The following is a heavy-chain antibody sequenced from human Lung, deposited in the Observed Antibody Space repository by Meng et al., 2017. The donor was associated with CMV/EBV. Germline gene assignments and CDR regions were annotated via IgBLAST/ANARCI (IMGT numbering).Heavy chain of an antibody. CDR2: ISYDGSNK. D-gene: IGHD2-2*01. CDR1: GFTFSSYG. CDR3: ARDGGYCSSTSCYEGGWFDP. J-gene: IGHJ5*02. V-gene: IGHV3-30*19. Sequence: GESLKISCAASGFTFSSYGMHWVRQAPGKGLEWVAVISYDGSNKYYADSVKGRFTISRDNSKNTLYLQMNSLRAEDTAVYYCARDGGYCSSTSCYEGGWFDPWGQGTVVTVSS.